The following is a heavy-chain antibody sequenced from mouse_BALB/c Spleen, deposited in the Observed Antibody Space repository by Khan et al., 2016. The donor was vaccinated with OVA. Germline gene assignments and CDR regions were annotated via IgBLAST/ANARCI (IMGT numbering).Heavy chain of an antibody. D-gene: IGHD2-3*01. Sequence: QVQLKQSGAELVRPGASVKLSCKTSGYIFTSYWIHWVKQRSGQGLEWIARIYPGTNSTYYNEKFKGKATLTADKSSSTAYMQLSSLTSEDSAVYFWARDGPAGAWFVYWGQGTLVTVSA. V-gene: IGHV1-76*01. CDR3: ARDGPAGAWFVY. J-gene: IGHJ3*01. CDR2: IYPGTNST. CDR1: GYIFTSYW.